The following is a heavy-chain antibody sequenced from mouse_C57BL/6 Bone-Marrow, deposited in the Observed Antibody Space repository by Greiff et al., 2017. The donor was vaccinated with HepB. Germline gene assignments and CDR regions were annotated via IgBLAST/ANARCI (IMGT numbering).Heavy chain of an antibody. V-gene: IGHV5-4*01. J-gene: IGHJ1*03. Sequence: VQLKESGGGLVKPGGSLKLSCAASGFTFSSYAMSWVRQTPEKRLEWVATISDGGSYTYYPDNVKGRFTISRDNAKNNLYLQMSHLKSEDTAMYYCAREGGGSYGYFDVWGTGTTVTVSS. D-gene: IGHD1-1*01. CDR1: GFTFSSYA. CDR2: ISDGGSYT. CDR3: AREGGGSYGYFDV.